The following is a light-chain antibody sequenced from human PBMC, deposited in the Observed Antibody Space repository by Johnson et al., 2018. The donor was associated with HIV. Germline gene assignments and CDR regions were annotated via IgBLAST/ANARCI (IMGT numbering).Light chain of an antibody. CDR1: SSNIGNNY. Sequence: QLVLTQPPSVSAAQGQKVTISCSGSSSNIGNNYVSWYQQLPGTAPKLLIYDNNKRPSGIRDRLSGSKSGTSATMGITGLPTGDEADYYCVTWDNSLNPRAVFGPGTKVPVL. CDR3: VTWDNSLNPRAV. V-gene: IGLV1-51*01. CDR2: DNN. J-gene: IGLJ1*01.